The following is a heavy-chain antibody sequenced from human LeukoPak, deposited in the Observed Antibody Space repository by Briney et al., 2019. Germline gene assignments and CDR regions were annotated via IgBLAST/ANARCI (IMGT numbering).Heavy chain of an antibody. CDR2: IYSDNT. CDR3: ARKGEVTVPTKNAFDL. D-gene: IGHD2-21*02. J-gene: IGHJ3*01. Sequence: GGSLRLSCTVSGFTVSSNSMSWVRQAPGKGLEWVSFIYSDNTHYSDSVKGRFTISRDNSKNTLYLQMNSLRAEDTAVYFCARKGEVTVPTKNAFDLWGQGTMVTVSS. CDR1: GFTVSSNS. V-gene: IGHV3-53*01.